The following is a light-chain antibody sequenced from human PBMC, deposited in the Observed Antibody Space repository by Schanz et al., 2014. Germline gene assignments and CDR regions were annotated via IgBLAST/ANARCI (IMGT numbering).Light chain of an antibody. Sequence: QSALTQPASVSGSPGQSITISCSGTSSDIGAYDLVSWYQQYPDKVPKLMIYDVGKRPSGVPDRFSGSKSGTSASLAISGLQSEDEAAFYCAAWDDSLNGGVFGGGTKLTVL. CDR2: DVG. J-gene: IGLJ3*02. CDR3: AAWDDSLNGGV. V-gene: IGLV2-14*02. CDR1: SSDIGAYDL.